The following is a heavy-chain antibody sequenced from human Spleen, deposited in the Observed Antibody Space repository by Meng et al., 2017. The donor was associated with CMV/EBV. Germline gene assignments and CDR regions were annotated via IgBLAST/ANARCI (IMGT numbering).Heavy chain of an antibody. Sequence: GESLKISCAASGFSFKDFAMNWVRQAPGKGLQWVSSISGTTGITYYADSVKGRFTISRDNSKNTLSLQMDSLRADDTAVYYCARDFISSIDYWGQGTLVTVSS. CDR1: GFSFKDFA. D-gene: IGHD2-2*01. CDR3: ARDFISSIDY. J-gene: IGHJ4*02. V-gene: IGHV3-23*01. CDR2: ISGTTGIT.